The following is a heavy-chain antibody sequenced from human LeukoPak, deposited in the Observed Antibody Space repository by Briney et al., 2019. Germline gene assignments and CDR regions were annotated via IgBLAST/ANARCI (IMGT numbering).Heavy chain of an antibody. CDR2: IKSKTDGETT. CDR1: GFTFTNAW. D-gene: IGHD2/OR15-2a*01. V-gene: IGHV3-15*01. CDR3: TSDRILDTFYYYLGSTGY. J-gene: IGHJ4*02. Sequence: PGGSLRLSCAASGFTFTNAWMNWVRQAPGKGLEWVGRIKSKTDGETTDYAAPVKSRFTISRDDSENTLYLQMNSLKTEDTAVYYCTSDRILDTFYYYLGSTGYWGQGTLVTVSS.